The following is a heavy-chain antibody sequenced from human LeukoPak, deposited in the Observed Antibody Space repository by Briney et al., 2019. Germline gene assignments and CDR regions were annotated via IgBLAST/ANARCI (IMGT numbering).Heavy chain of an antibody. V-gene: IGHV4-59*12. J-gene: IGHJ4*02. CDR1: GGSFTTYC. D-gene: IGHD1-26*01. CDR3: ARGQGGNYYLNYFDY. Sequence: SETLSLTCTVTGGSFTTYCWSWIRQPPGKGLEWIGHFYYSGSTNYNPSLRSRVTISVDTSRNQFSLRLTSVTAADTAVYYCARGQGGNYYLNYFDYWGQGALVTVSS. CDR2: FYYSGST.